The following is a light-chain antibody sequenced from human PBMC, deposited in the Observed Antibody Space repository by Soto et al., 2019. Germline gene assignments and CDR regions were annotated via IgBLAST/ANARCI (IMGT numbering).Light chain of an antibody. CDR3: PEIHT. CDR2: GAS. V-gene: IGKV3-11*01. CDR1: QSVSGY. Sequence: QYLAYPFLSLKKKITLSCRASQSVSGYLAWYQQKPGQAPRLLIYGASSRSTGIPDRFSGSGSGTDFTLTISRLESFFFGDADPPEIHT. J-gene: IGKJ2*01.